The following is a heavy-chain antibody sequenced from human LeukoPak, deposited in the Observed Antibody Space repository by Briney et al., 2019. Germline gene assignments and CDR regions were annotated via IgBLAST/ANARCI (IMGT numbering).Heavy chain of an antibody. CDR2: INPNSGGT. D-gene: IGHD3-22*01. J-gene: IGHJ4*02. Sequence: GASVKVSCKASGYTFTGYYMHWVRQAPGQGLEGMGWINPNSGGTNYAQKFQGRVTMTRDTSISTAYMELSRLRSDDTAVYYCARAPYSSDRSFDYWGQGTLVTVSS. V-gene: IGHV1-2*02. CDR1: GYTFTGYY. CDR3: ARAPYSSDRSFDY.